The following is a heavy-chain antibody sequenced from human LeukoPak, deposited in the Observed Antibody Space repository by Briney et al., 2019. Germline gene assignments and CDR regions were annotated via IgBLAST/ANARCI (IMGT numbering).Heavy chain of an antibody. J-gene: IGHJ6*03. CDR2: IYSGGSI. Sequence: GGSLRLSCAASGFTVSSNYMSWVRQAPGKGLEWVSVIYSGGSIYYADSVKGRFTISRDNSKNTLYLQMNSLRAEDTAVYYCARERYYYYYMDVWGKGTTVTVSS. V-gene: IGHV3-66*02. CDR1: GFTVSSNY. CDR3: ARERYYYYYMDV.